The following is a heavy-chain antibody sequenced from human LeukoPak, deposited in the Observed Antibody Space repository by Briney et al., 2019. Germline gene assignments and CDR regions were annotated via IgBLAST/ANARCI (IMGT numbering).Heavy chain of an antibody. CDR2: IRYDGSNK. V-gene: IGHV3-30*02. CDR3: TRDRPNYYGSDGHYYRRNGDY. D-gene: IGHD3-22*01. CDR1: GFTFSSYG. J-gene: IGHJ4*02. Sequence: GGSLRLSCAASGFTFSSYGMHWVRQAPGKGLEWVAFIRYDGSNKYYADSVKGRFTISRDNSKNTLYLQMNILRADDTAIYYCTRDRPNYYGSDGHYYRRNGDYWGQGTLVSVSS.